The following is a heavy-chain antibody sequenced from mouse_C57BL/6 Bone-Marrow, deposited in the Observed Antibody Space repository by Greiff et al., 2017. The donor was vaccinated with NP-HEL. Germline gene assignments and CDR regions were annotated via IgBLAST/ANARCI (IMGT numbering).Heavy chain of an antibody. V-gene: IGHV1-18*01. D-gene: IGHD1-1*01. CDR1: GYTFTDYN. J-gene: IGHJ2*01. CDR2: INPNNGGT. CDR3: ARRFYYYGSHFDY. Sequence: DVQLQESGPELVKPGASVKIPCKASGYTFTDYNMDWVKQSHGKSLEWIGDINPNNGGTIYNQKFKGKATLTVDKSSSTAYMELRSLTSEDTAVYYCARRFYYYGSHFDYWGQGTTLTVSS.